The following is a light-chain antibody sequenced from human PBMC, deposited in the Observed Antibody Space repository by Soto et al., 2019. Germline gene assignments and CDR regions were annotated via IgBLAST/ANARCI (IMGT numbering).Light chain of an antibody. CDR2: SPS. J-gene: IGKJ5*01. CDR1: QSISGTY. CDR3: QHRSIWPVS. Sequence: ELVLTQSPATLSLSPGERATLSCRASQSISGTYVAWDQQKPGQAPRLLIYSPSTRAPRIPDRFSRSGSGTHLTPTISRLEPEDFAVYYCQHRSIWPVSFGQGTRLEIK. V-gene: IGKV3D-20*02.